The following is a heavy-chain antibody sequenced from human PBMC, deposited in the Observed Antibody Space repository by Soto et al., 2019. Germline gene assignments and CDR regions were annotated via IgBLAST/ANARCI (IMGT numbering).Heavy chain of an antibody. V-gene: IGHV1-46*03. CDR1: GYTFTSNY. D-gene: IGHD2-15*01. CDR2: INPSGGST. J-gene: IGHJ4*02. Sequence: QVQLVQSGAEVKKPGASVKVSCKASGYTFTSNYMHWVRQAPGQGLEWMGIINPSGGSTSYAQKFQGRVTMTRDTSTSTVYMELSSLRSEDTAVYYCARARCSGGSCYQADYWGQGTLVTVSS. CDR3: ARARCSGGSCYQADY.